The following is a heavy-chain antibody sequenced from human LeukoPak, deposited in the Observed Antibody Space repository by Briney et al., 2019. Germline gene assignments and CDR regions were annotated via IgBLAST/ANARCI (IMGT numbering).Heavy chain of an antibody. CDR1: GFTFSIYD. Sequence: GGSLRLSCAASGFTFSIYDMHWVRQATGQGLELVSAIGTAGDTYYPGSVKGRFTISRENAKNSLYLQMNSLRAGDTAVYYCARVNMDRGAAFDIWGQGTKVTVSS. CDR3: ARVNMDRGAAFDI. V-gene: IGHV3-13*04. CDR2: IGTAGDT. J-gene: IGHJ3*02. D-gene: IGHD3-10*01.